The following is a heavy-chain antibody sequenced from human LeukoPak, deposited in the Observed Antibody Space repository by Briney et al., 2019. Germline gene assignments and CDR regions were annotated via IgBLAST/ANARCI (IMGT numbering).Heavy chain of an antibody. D-gene: IGHD6-19*01. CDR2: ISSSSSYI. V-gene: IGHV3-21*01. Sequence: GGSLRLSCAASGFTFSSYSMNWVRQAPGKGLEWVSSISSSSSYIYYADSVKGRFTISRDNAKNSLYLQMNSLRAEDPAVYYCARMSGAVAGYWGQGTLVTVSS. J-gene: IGHJ4*02. CDR3: ARMSGAVAGY. CDR1: GFTFSSYS.